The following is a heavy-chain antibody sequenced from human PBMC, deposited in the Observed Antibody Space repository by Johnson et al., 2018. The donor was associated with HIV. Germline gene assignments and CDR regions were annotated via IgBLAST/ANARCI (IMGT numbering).Heavy chain of an antibody. Sequence: VQLVESGGNFVQPGGSLRLSCAASGFTVSNTFMDWVRQAPGKGLEWVSGINRNGGTIGYAASVKGRFTISRDNAKNTLYLQMNSLRAEDTAVYYCARGGGRSYEAFDIWGQGTMVTVSS. V-gene: IGHV3-74*02. CDR2: INRNGGTI. J-gene: IGHJ3*02. CDR1: GFTVSNTF. CDR3: ARGGGRSYEAFDI. D-gene: IGHD2-15*01.